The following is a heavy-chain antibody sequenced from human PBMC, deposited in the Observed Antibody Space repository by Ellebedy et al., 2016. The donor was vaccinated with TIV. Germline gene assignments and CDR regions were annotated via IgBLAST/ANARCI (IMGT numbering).Heavy chain of an antibody. Sequence: AASVKVSCKASTHTFTSHYIIWVRQAPGQGLEWMGWISAYNGNTNYAQKLQGRVTMTTDTSTSTAYMELRSLRSDDTAVYYCARLKGSSWYVETRGGYYFDYWGQGTLVTVSS. J-gene: IGHJ4*02. V-gene: IGHV1-18*01. CDR3: ARLKGSSWYVETRGGYYFDY. CDR2: ISAYNGNT. D-gene: IGHD6-13*01. CDR1: THTFTSHY.